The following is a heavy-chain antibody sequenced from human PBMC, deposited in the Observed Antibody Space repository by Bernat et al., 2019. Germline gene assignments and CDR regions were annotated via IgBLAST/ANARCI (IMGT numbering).Heavy chain of an antibody. CDR2: ISGSGGST. J-gene: IGHJ4*02. CDR3: AKVSGGYCSGGSCYSLRFDY. CDR1: GFTFSSYA. D-gene: IGHD2-15*01. Sequence: EVQLLESGGGLVQPGGSLRLSCAASGFTFSSYAMSWVRQAPGKGLEWVSAISGSGGSTYYADSVKGRFTISRDNSKNTLYLQMNSLRAEDTAVYYCAKVSGGYCSGGSCYSLRFDYWGQGTLVTVSS. V-gene: IGHV3-23*01.